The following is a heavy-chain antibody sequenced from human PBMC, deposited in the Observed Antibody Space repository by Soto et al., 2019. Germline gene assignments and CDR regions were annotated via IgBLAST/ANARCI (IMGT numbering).Heavy chain of an antibody. CDR1: GFTFSTYW. V-gene: IGHV3-74*01. J-gene: IGHJ4*02. Sequence: GGSLRLSCAASGFTFSTYWMHWVRQAPGKGPVWVSRISSDGSVTDYAGSVKGRFTISRDNAKNTLYLQMNSLRAEDTAVYYCVSAKTSVGDSAKGDYWGQGTLVTVSS. CDR3: VSAKTSVGDSAKGDY. D-gene: IGHD5-12*01. CDR2: ISSDGSVT.